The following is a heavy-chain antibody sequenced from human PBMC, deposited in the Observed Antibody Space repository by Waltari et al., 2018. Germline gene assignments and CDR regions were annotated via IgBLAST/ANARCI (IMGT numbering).Heavy chain of an antibody. D-gene: IGHD2-15*01. J-gene: IGHJ4*02. V-gene: IGHV3-23*01. Sequence: EVRLLASGGALVPPGGSLRLACAASGSYFSSHAMTWARQSPGKGLEWLSSISGSGTRPHYADSVKGRFTISRDNSNNSLYLHMSSLSAEDTAIYYCAKNEAIASAIPEYFDSWGQGTLVTVSA. CDR2: ISGSGTRP. CDR1: GSYFSSHA. CDR3: AKNEAIASAIPEYFDS.